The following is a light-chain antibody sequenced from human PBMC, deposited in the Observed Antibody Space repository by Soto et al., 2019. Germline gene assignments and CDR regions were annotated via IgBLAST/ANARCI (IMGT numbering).Light chain of an antibody. Sequence: VSPGKEGTFRWMAAQGVTTNFAWYQQKSGQSPRLLIYDVSNRATGVPARFSGSGSETDFTRTISGLRSEESAVYFCQQYNNCPFSFGQGTRLEIK. J-gene: IGKJ5*01. CDR1: QGVTTN. V-gene: IGKV3-15*01. CDR3: QQYNNCPFS. CDR2: DVS.